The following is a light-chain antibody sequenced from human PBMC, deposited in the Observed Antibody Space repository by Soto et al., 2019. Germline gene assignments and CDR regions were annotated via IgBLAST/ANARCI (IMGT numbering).Light chain of an antibody. CDR3: QQYRT. V-gene: IGKV1-5*03. CDR2: KAS. CDR1: QSISSW. Sequence: DIQMTQSPSTLSASVGDRVTITCRASQSISSWLAWYQQKPVKAPKLLIYKASSLESGVPSRFSGSGSGTEFTLTISSLQPDDFATYYCQQYRTFGQGTKVDI. J-gene: IGKJ1*01.